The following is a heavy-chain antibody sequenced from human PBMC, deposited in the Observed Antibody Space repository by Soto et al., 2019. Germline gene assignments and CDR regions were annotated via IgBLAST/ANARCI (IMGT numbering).Heavy chain of an antibody. J-gene: IGHJ3*02. V-gene: IGHV4-34*01. CDR1: GGSFSGYY. CDR3: AKQDYDILTGYYRDGDAFDI. CDR2: INHSGST. D-gene: IGHD3-9*01. Sequence: PSETLSLTCAFYGGSFSGYYWSWIRQPPGKGLEWIGEINHSGSTNYNPSLKSRVTISVDTSKNQFSLKLSSVTAADTAVYYCAKQDYDILTGYYRDGDAFDIWGQGTMVTVSS.